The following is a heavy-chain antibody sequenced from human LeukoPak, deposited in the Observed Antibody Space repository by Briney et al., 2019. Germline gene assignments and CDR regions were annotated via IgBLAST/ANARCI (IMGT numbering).Heavy chain of an antibody. CDR2: IIPIFGTA. V-gene: IGHV1-69*05. CDR1: GGTFSSYA. J-gene: IGHJ4*02. Sequence: SVKVSCKASGGTFSSYAISWVRQAPGQGLEWMGGIIPIFGTANYAQKFQGRVTITTDESTSTAYMELSSLRSEDTAVYYCASYTAMAPYYFDYWGQGTLVTVSP. CDR3: ASYTAMAPYYFDY. D-gene: IGHD5-18*01.